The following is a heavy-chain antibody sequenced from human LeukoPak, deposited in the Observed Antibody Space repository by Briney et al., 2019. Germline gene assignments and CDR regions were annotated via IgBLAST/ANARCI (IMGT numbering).Heavy chain of an antibody. D-gene: IGHD3-9*01. CDR3: ARHRRYYDILTGYYAGPLDI. V-gene: IGHV4-39*01. CDR2: IYYSGST. J-gene: IGHJ3*02. Sequence: KPSETLSLTCTVSGGSISSYYWGWIRQPPGKGLEWIGSIYYSGSTYYNPSLKSRLTISLHTSKNQFSLKLSSVTAADTAVYYCARHRRYYDILTGYYAGPLDIWGQGTKVTVSS. CDR1: GGSISSYY.